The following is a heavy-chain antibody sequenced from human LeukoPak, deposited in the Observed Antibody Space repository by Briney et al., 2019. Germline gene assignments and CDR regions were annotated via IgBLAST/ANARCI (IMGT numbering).Heavy chain of an antibody. CDR1: GYTFTSHG. CDR3: ARARRIQLWLGVSWFDP. CDR2: ITVNNGYT. V-gene: IGHV1-18*01. J-gene: IGHJ5*02. Sequence: ASVKVSCKATGYTFTSHGFIWLRQAPGQGLEWMGWITVNNGYTKYAQELQGRVTMTTDTSTSTAYMELRSLRSDDTAVYYCARARRIQLWLGVSWFDPWGQGTLVTVSS. D-gene: IGHD5-18*01.